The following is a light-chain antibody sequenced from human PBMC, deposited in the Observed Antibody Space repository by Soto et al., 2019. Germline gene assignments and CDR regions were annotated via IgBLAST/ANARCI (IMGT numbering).Light chain of an antibody. J-gene: IGKJ3*01. CDR3: QQYNNWPG. CDR1: QSVSRN. Sequence: EIVMTQSPATLSVSPGERATLSCRASQSVSRNLAWYQQKPGQAPRLLIYGASTRATGISARFSGSGSGTEFTLTISSLQSEDFAVYYCQQYNNWPGFGPGTKVDIK. V-gene: IGKV3D-15*01. CDR2: GAS.